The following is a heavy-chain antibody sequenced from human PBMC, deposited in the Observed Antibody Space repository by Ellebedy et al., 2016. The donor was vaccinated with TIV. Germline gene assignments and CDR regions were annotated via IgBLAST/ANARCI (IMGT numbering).Heavy chain of an antibody. Sequence: GGSLRLSCAASGFTFSNYAMSWVRQAPGKGLEWVSVIHTGGDTHYADSVKGRFTISRDSSKNTVFLQMNGLRAEDTAMYYCARRISGTYGDDACDIWGQGTMVTVSS. J-gene: IGHJ3*02. CDR2: IHTGGDT. D-gene: IGHD1-20*01. V-gene: IGHV3-53*01. CDR1: GFTFSNYA. CDR3: ARRISGTYGDDACDI.